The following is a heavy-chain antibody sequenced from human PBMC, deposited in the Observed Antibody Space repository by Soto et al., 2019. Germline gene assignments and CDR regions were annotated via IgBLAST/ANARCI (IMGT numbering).Heavy chain of an antibody. V-gene: IGHV3-66*01. CDR1: GFTVSSNY. J-gene: IGHJ4*02. CDR2: IYSGGST. Sequence: EVQLVKSGGGLVQPGGSLRLTCAASGFTVSSNYMSWVRQAPGKGLEWVSVIYSGGSTYYADSVKGRFTISRDNSKNTLYLQMNSLRAEDTAVYYCAREPTDYGDSNWGQGTLVTVSS. CDR3: AREPTDYGDSN. D-gene: IGHD4-17*01.